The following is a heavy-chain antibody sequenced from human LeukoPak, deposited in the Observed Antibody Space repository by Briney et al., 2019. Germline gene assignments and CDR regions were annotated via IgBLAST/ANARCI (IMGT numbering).Heavy chain of an antibody. CDR2: ISYSGAT. CDR1: GDSISRGGYS. Sequence: PSETLSLTCAVSGDSISRGGYSWSWIRQSPGKGLVLVASISYSGATFYYPSLKSRVTISVDTSKNQFSLKLSSVTAADTAVYYCARGHYDSSGYPVAFDYWGQGTLVTVSS. D-gene: IGHD3-22*01. CDR3: ARGHYDSSGYPVAFDY. J-gene: IGHJ4*02. V-gene: IGHV4-30-4*07.